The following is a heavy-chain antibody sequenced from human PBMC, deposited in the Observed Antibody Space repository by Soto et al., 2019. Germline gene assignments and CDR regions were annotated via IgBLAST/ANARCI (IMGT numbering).Heavy chain of an antibody. J-gene: IGHJ3*02. V-gene: IGHV3-21*01. CDR3: ARDRGGDLKAFEI. CDR1: GFTFSSYT. Sequence: EVQLVESGGGLVKPGGSLRLSCAAFGFTFSSYTMNWVSQAPGKGLEWVSSISSSSSYIYYEDSVKGRFTISRDNAKTSLYLQMNSLRAEDTAVYYCARDRGGDLKAFEIWGQGTMVTVSS. D-gene: IGHD3-16*01. CDR2: ISSSSSYI.